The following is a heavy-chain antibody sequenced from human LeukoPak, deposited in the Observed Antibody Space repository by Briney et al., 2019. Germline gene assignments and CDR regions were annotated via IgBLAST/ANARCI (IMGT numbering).Heavy chain of an antibody. J-gene: IGHJ4*02. CDR3: ARYSGIYGHGY. CDR1: GGSFTSFY. CDR2: FFSSGTT. V-gene: IGHV4-4*07. D-gene: IGHD3-10*01. Sequence: PSQTLSLTCTVSGGSFTSFYWSWIRQPAGNILEWIGRFFSSGTTNYNPSFKSRATISIDKSKNQFSLKLTSVTAADTAVYYCARYSGIYGHGYWGQGTLVSVSS.